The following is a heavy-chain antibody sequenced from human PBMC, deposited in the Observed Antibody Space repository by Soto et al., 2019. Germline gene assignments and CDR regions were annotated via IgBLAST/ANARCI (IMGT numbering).Heavy chain of an antibody. CDR1: GDTFYTYT. CDR3: ARSYCGGDCYWESFDY. D-gene: IGHD2-21*02. CDR2: FVPMLDSA. Sequence: QVQLVQSGAEVKKPGSSVKVSCKASGDTFYTYTFNWVRQAPGQGLEWMGRFVPMLDSANNAQTFQGRVTITADKSTSTVYMELSSLSSEDTAVYHCARSYCGGDCYWESFDYWGQGTLVAVSS. J-gene: IGHJ4*02. V-gene: IGHV1-69*08.